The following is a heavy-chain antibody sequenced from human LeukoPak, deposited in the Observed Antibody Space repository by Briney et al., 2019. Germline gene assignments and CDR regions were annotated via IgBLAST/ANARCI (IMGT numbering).Heavy chain of an antibody. CDR3: ARDQDYYYDSSGYPGY. CDR1: GFTFSDYY. V-gene: IGHV3-11*01. J-gene: IGHJ4*02. Sequence: PGGSLRLSCAASGFTFSDYYMSWIRQAPGKGLEWVSYISSSGSTIYYADSVKGRFTISRDNAKNPLYLQMNSLRAEDTAVYYCARDQDYYYDSSGYPGYWAQETLVTVSS. D-gene: IGHD3-22*01. CDR2: ISSSGSTI.